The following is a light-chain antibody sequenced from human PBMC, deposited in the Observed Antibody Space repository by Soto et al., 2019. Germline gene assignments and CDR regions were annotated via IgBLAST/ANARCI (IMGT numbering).Light chain of an antibody. CDR3: SSYTSSSTDV. V-gene: IGLV2-14*01. CDR2: DVT. CDR1: SSDVGGYYS. J-gene: IGLJ1*01. Sequence: QSALTQPASVSGSPGQSITISCTGTSSDVGGYYSVSWYQQHPGKAPKLMIYDVTNRPSGVSSRFSGSKSGNTASLTISGLQAEDEADYYCSSYTSSSTDVFGTGTKLTVL.